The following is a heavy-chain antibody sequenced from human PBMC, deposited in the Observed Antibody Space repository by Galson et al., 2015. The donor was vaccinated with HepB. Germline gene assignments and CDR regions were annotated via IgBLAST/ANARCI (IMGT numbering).Heavy chain of an antibody. CDR2: IIPIFGTA. J-gene: IGHJ6*02. V-gene: IGHV1-69*06. CDR3: TRVDGSGSYYTDYYYYGMDV. Sequence: SVKVSCKASGGTFSSYAISWVRQAPGQGLEWMGGIIPIFGTANYAQKFQGRVTITADKSTSTACMELSSLRSEDTAVYYCTRVDGSGSYYTDYYYYGMDVWGQGTTVTVSS. D-gene: IGHD3-10*01. CDR1: GGTFSSYA.